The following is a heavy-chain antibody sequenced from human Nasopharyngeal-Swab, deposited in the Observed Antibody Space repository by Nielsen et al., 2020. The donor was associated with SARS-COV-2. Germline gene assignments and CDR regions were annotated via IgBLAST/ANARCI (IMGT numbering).Heavy chain of an antibody. CDR2: ISHDGSNK. Sequence: PGKGLEWVAVISHDGSNKYYADSVKGRFTISRDNSKNTLYLQMNSLRAEDTAVYYCAKDKKARGDSSSWTTDYWGQGTLVTVSS. J-gene: IGHJ4*02. CDR3: AKDKKARGDSSSWTTDY. D-gene: IGHD6-13*01. V-gene: IGHV3-30*18.